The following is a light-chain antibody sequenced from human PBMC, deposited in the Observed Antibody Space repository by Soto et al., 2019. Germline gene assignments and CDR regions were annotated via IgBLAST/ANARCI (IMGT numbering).Light chain of an antibody. CDR1: QSVNSN. Sequence: EIVMTQSPATLSVSPGERATLSCRASQSVNSNLAWHQHSPGQAPRLLIYGASTRATGIPARFSGSGSGTEFTLTISSLQSEDFAVYYCQQYNDWPWAFGQGTKVEIK. CDR3: QQYNDWPWA. CDR2: GAS. J-gene: IGKJ1*01. V-gene: IGKV3-15*01.